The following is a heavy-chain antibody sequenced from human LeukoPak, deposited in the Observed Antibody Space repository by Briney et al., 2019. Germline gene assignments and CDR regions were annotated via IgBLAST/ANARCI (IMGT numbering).Heavy chain of an antibody. D-gene: IGHD3-3*01. J-gene: IGHJ4*02. V-gene: IGHV4-59*05. CDR1: GGSISSYY. CDR3: ARLDGGFLEYLSFDY. Sequence: SETLSLTCTVSGGSISSYYWSWIRQPPGKGLEWIGSIYYSGSTYYNPSLKSRVTISVDTSKKQFSLKLSSVTAADTAVYYCARLDGGFLEYLSFDYWGQGTLVTVSS. CDR2: IYYSGST.